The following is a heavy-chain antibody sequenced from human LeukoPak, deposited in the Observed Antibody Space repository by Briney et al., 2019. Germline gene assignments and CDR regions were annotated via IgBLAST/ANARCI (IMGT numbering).Heavy chain of an antibody. CDR3: ARDLVTVTKGFDI. CDR2: ISYIGTT. V-gene: IGHV4-59*11. Sequence: SETLSLTCAVSGDSFSSHYWTWIWQPPGRGLEWIGYISYIGTTNYNPSLKSRVTISIDTSKNQFSLKLSSVTTADTAVYYCARDLVTVTKGFDIWGLGTMVSVSS. J-gene: IGHJ3*02. CDR1: GDSFSSHY. D-gene: IGHD4-17*01.